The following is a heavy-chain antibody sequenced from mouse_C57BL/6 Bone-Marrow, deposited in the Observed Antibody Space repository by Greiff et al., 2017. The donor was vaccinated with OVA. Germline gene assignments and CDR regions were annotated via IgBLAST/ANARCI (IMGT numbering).Heavy chain of an antibody. CDR2: INPRSGNT. V-gene: IGHV1-81*01. J-gene: IGHJ3*01. Sequence: VQLQQSGAELARPGASVKLSCKASGYTFTSYGISWVKQRTGQGLEWIGEINPRSGNTYYNEKFKGKATLTADKSSSTAYMELRSLTSEDSAVYFCARSLYDYDERFAYWGQGTLVTVSA. D-gene: IGHD2-4*01. CDR3: ARSLYDYDERFAY. CDR1: GYTFTSYG.